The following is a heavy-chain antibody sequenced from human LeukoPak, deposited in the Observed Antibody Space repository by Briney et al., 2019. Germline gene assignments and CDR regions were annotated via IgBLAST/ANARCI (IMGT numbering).Heavy chain of an antibody. CDR2: IYYSGST. CDR1: GGSMSSYY. J-gene: IGHJ4*02. D-gene: IGHD5-18*01. V-gene: IGHV4-59*01. CDR3: ARDHRGYSYGLFDN. Sequence: NPSEALSLTCTVSGGSMSSYYWSWIRQPPGKRLEWIGSIYYSGSTNYNPSLKSRVTISVDTSKNQFSLRLSSVTAADTAVYYCARDHRGYSYGLFDNWGQGTLVTVSS.